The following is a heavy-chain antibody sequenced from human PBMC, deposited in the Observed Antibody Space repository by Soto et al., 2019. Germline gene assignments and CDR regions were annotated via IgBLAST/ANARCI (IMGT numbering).Heavy chain of an antibody. Sequence: PSETLSLTCTVSGGSISSSSYYWCWIRQPPGKGLEWIGSIYYSGSTYYNPSLKSRVTISVDTSKNQFSLKLSSVTAADTAVYYCARHRPRGYSYVKFFYYYMDVWGKGTTVTVSS. CDR2: IYYSGST. CDR3: ARHRPRGYSYVKFFYYYMDV. CDR1: GGSISSSSYY. V-gene: IGHV4-39*01. J-gene: IGHJ6*03. D-gene: IGHD5-18*01.